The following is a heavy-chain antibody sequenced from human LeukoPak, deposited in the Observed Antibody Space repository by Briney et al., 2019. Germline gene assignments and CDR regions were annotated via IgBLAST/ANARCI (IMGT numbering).Heavy chain of an antibody. D-gene: IGHD6-13*01. J-gene: IGHJ5*02. V-gene: IGHV3-64*01. CDR1: GFTFSSYA. Sequence: GGSLGLSCAASGFTFSSYAMHWVRQAPGKGLEYVSAISSNGGSTYYANSVKGRFTISRDNSKNTLYLQMGSLRAEDMAVYYCARGGRYSSSYNWFDPWGQGTLVTVSS. CDR3: ARGGRYSSSYNWFDP. CDR2: ISSNGGST.